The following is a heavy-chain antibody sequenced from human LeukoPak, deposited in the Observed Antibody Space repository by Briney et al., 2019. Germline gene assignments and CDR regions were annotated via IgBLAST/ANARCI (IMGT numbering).Heavy chain of an antibody. V-gene: IGHV3-21*01. CDR2: ISSSSGYI. D-gene: IGHD6-19*01. J-gene: IGHJ4*02. CDR1: GSTFSYYN. Sequence: GGSLRLSCAASGSTFSYYNMNWVRQAPGKGLEWVSSISSSSGYIYYADSVKGRFTISRDNAKNSLYLQMNSLRADDTAVYYCARDPQWPLDYWGQGTLVTVSS. CDR3: ARDPQWPLDY.